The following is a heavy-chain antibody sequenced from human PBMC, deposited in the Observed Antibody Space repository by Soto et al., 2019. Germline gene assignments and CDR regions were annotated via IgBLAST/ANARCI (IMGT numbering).Heavy chain of an antibody. D-gene: IGHD1-26*01. CDR3: AGIYSGSPGGTWRY. J-gene: IGHJ4*02. CDR1: GGSISSGGYY. Sequence: QVQLQESGPGLVKPSQTLSLTCTVSGGSISSGGYYWSWIRQHPGQGLEWIGYIYYSGSTYYNPSLKSRVTSSVDTSKNQFYLKLSSVTAADTAEYYGAGIYSGSPGGTWRYWGQGTLGTVSS. CDR2: IYYSGST. V-gene: IGHV4-31*03.